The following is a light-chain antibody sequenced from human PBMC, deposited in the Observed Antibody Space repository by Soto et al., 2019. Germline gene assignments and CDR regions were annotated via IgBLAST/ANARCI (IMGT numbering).Light chain of an antibody. Sequence: DIQMTQSPSTLSASVGDRVSITCRASQRIGSWLAWYQQKPGKVPKLLICDASTLISGVPSRFSGTGSGIEFTLSIASLQPDDFATYYCLHYYTYPLTFGQGTKVDI. CDR3: LHYYTYPLT. V-gene: IGKV1-5*01. CDR1: QRIGSW. CDR2: DAS. J-gene: IGKJ1*01.